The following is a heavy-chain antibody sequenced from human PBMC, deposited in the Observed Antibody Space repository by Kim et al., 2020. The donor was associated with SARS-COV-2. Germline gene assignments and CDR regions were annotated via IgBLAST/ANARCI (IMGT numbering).Heavy chain of an antibody. Sequence: ARKLQCRVTMTTDTSTRTAYMELRSLRSDDTAVYYCAREISVVVPAAIDYWGQGTLVTVSS. D-gene: IGHD2-2*01. V-gene: IGHV1-18*01. CDR3: AREISVVVPAAIDY. J-gene: IGHJ4*02.